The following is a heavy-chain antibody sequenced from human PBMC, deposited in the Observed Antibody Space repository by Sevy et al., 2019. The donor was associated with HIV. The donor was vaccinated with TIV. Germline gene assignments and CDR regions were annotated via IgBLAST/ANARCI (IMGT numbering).Heavy chain of an antibody. Sequence: GGSLRLSCAASGLTFSSYAMHWVRQAPGKGLEWVAVISYDGSDKYFVDSVKGRFTISRDNSKNTLFLQMNSLRTEDTAVYYCARGAGVVAVAALNWFDPWGQGTLVTVSS. CDR3: ARGAGVVAVAALNWFDP. CDR2: ISYDGSDK. J-gene: IGHJ5*02. V-gene: IGHV3-30*04. CDR1: GLTFSSYA. D-gene: IGHD2-15*01.